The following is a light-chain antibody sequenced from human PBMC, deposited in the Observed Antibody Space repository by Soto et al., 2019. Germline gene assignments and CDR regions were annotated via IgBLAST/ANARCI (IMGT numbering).Light chain of an antibody. J-gene: IGKJ3*01. Sequence: DIQMTQSPSSLSASVGGRVTITCRASQSISSYLNWYQQKPGKAPKLLIYAASSLQSGVPSRFSGSGSGTDFTLTISSLQPEDFATCYCQQSYSTPPFTFGPGTKVDIK. CDR1: QSISSY. CDR3: QQSYSTPPFT. CDR2: AAS. V-gene: IGKV1-39*01.